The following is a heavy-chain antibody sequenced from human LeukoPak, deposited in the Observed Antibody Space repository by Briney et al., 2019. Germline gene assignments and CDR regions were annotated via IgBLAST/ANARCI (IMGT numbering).Heavy chain of an antibody. CDR1: GFTVSSNY. J-gene: IGHJ6*03. CDR3: ARESLGSVDPRGYSTTVSQDV. CDR2: IYRGDST. Sequence: GGSLRLSCAASGFTVSSNYMSWVRQAPGKGLEWVSVIYRGDSTYYADSVKGRFTISRDNFKNTLYLQMHSLRAEDTAVYYCARESLGSVDPRGYSTTVSQDVWGKGTTVTIS. V-gene: IGHV3-53*01. D-gene: IGHD4-17*01.